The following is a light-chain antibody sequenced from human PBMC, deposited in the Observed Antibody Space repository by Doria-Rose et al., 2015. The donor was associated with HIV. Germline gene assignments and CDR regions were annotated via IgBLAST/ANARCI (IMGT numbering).Light chain of an antibody. J-gene: IGKJ3*01. CDR2: WAS. V-gene: IGKV4-1*01. Sequence: DIVLTQSPESLGMSLGERATLNCKSNQSLLYTSKNYLAWYQQKPGQPPKLLIYWASTRQSGVPARFSGSGSGTDFTLTISSLEAEDVAVYYCQQYYDTPSFGPGTTVDIK. CDR3: QQYYDTPS. CDR1: QSLLYTSKNY.